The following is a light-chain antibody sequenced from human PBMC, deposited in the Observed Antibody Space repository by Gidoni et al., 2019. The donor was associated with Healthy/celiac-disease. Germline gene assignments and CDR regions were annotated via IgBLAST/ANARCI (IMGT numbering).Light chain of an antibody. V-gene: IGKV1-5*03. CDR3: QQYNSYSPYT. CDR1: PSISSW. J-gene: IGKJ2*01. Sequence: DNQMTQSPSTLPASRGDSVTITCRASPSISSWLAWYQQKPGKAPKLLIYKASSLESGVPSRFSGSGSGTEFTLTISSLQPDDFATYYCQQYNSYSPYTFGQXTKLEIK. CDR2: KAS.